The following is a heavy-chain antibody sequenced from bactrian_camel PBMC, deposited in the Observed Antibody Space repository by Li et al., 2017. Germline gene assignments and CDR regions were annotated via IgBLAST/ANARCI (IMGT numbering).Heavy chain of an antibody. J-gene: IGHJ4*01. CDR1: FFILDDFE. D-gene: IGHD3*01. Sequence: QLVESGGGSVQTGGSLRLSCKPSFFILDDFEMMWYRQTPGNECELVSSITGDGKTYYTDAVKGRFTITISQDAAKGTLYLQMSGLEPEDTAMFYCVVVGERVSATQALGLMNRGRSMYSGQGTQVTVS. V-gene: IGHV3S60*01. CDR2: ITGDGKT.